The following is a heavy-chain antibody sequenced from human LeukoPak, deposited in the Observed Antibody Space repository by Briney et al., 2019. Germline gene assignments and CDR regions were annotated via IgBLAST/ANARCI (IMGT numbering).Heavy chain of an antibody. V-gene: IGHV3-48*03. CDR2: ISSSGSTI. CDR1: GFTFSNYE. Sequence: GGSLRLSCAASGFTFSNYEMNWVRQAPGKGLEWVSYISSSGSTIYYADSVKGRFTISRDNAKNSLYLQMNSLRAEDTAVYYCAQIYTYGSSQFDYWGQGTLVTVSS. J-gene: IGHJ4*02. D-gene: IGHD5-18*01. CDR3: AQIYTYGSSQFDY.